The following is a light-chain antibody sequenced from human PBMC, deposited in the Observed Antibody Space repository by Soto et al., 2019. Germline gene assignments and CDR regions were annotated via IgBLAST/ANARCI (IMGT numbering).Light chain of an antibody. CDR2: AAS. J-gene: IGKJ4*01. Sequence: DIQLTQSPSFLSASVGDRVTITCRASQGINDYLAWYQQKPGKAPKLLIYAASTLQSEIPSRFSGSASGTEFTLTISSLQPEDCATYYCQQFNTYPLTFGGGTKVEVK. CDR3: QQFNTYPLT. CDR1: QGINDY. V-gene: IGKV1-9*01.